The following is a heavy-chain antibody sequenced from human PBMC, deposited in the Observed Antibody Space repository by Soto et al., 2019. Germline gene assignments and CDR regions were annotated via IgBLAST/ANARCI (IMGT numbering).Heavy chain of an antibody. J-gene: IGHJ2*01. CDR1: GGSISSYY. CDR3: ARFNWYFDL. CDR2: IYYSGST. Sequence: QVQLQESGPGLVKPSETLSLTCTVSGGSISSYYWSWIRQPPGKGLEWIGYIYYSGSTNYNPSLKSRVTISVDTSKNQFSLKRSSVAAADTAVYYCARFNWYFDLWGRGTLVTVSS. V-gene: IGHV4-59*08.